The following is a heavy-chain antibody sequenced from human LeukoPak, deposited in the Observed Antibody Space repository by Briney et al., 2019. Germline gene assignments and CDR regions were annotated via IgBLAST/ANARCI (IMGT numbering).Heavy chain of an antibody. CDR1: GFTFTSYS. D-gene: IGHD3-22*01. J-gene: IGHJ4*02. CDR2: VSHDRINK. V-gene: IGHV3-30*01. CDR3: ARAVHSRVYSGPDY. Sequence: GRSLRLSCVASGFTFTSYSLHWVRQTPGKRLEWVALVSHDRINKYYADSVKGRFSISRDNSKKTLYLQMNSLRPEDTAVYYCARAVHSRVYSGPDYWGRGTRVTVSS.